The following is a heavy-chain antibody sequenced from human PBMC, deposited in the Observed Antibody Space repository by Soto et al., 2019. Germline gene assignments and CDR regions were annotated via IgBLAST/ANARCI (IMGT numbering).Heavy chain of an antibody. Sequence: QLQLQESGSGLVKPSQTLSLTCAVSGGSISSGGYSWSWIRQPPGKGLEWIGYIYHSGSTYYNPSIKSRVTISVDRSMSQFSLKLSSVTAADTAVYYCAAGGGLPRYYWGQGTLVTVSS. V-gene: IGHV4-30-2*01. J-gene: IGHJ4*02. D-gene: IGHD5-12*01. CDR3: AAGGGLPRYY. CDR1: GGSISSGGYS. CDR2: IYHSGST.